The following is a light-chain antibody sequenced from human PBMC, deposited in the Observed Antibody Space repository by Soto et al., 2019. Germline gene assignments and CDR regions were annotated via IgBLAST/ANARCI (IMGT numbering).Light chain of an antibody. CDR2: CPS. J-gene: IGKJ5*01. CDR3: QQNDNSLPIT. CDR1: QRFSSY. V-gene: IGKV3-20*01. Sequence: EIVLTQSPGTLSSSAGERATLSCRASQRFSSYLAWYQHKPVLSPRLPTSCPSTRATGIPDRFSGRGFRTAFPPTISSLEPEDFAVYFCQQNDNSLPITSGQGTRLRL.